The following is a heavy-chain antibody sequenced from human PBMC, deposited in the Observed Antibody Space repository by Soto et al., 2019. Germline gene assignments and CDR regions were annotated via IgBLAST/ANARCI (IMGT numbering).Heavy chain of an antibody. CDR1: AFTVSIYA. CDR2: FRGTPGST. CDR3: AKYLAGYSYGGHYYDYGMDV. V-gene: IGHV3-23*01. J-gene: IGHJ6*02. Sequence: GPVLRLSCAPSAFTVSIYARSCERQASRKWLELGAAFRGTPGSTYYADSVGGRFTISRDNSKNTLYLQMNSLRAEDTAVYYCAKYLAGYSYGGHYYDYGMDVWGQGT. D-gene: IGHD5-18*01.